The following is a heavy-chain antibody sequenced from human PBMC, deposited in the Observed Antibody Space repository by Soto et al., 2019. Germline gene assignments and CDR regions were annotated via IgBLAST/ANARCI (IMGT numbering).Heavy chain of an antibody. CDR1: GGSISSRSYY. CDR3: ARSQSSGWHNFDY. J-gene: IGHJ4*02. D-gene: IGHD6-19*01. V-gene: IGHV4-39*01. CDR2: VYYSGST. Sequence: KTSETLSLTCTVSGGSISSRSYYWGWIRQPPGKGLEWIGSVYYSGSTYYNPSLKSRVTTSVDTSKNQFSLKLSSVTAADTAVYYCARSQSSGWHNFDYWGQGTLVTVSS.